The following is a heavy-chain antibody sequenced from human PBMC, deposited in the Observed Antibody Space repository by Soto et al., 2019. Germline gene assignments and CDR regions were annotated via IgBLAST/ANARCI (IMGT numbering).Heavy chain of an antibody. CDR1: GFTFSSYA. J-gene: IGHJ3*01. D-gene: IGHD6-6*01. CDR2: ISSSGGST. CDR3: TNRKLPTRPWGPAFDV. V-gene: IGHV3-23*01. Sequence: PGGSLRLSCAASGFTFSSYAMSWVRQAPGKGLEWVSAISSSGGSTYYPDSVKGRFTISRDNSKNTLFLQMNGLRAEDAAVYYCTNRKLPTRPWGPAFDVWGQGTMVTVSS.